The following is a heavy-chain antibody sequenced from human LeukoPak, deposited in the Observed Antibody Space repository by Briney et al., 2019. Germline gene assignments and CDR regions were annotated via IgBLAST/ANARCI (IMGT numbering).Heavy chain of an antibody. CDR3: ARLDWGIAGYYFDY. V-gene: IGHV4-39*01. CDR2: IYYSGST. J-gene: IGHJ4*02. CDR1: GGSISSSSYY. D-gene: IGHD6-13*01. Sequence: SETLSLTCTVSGGSISSSSYYWGWIRQTPGRGLEWIGSIYYSGSTYYHPSLKCRVTISVDTSKTQFSLKLSSVTAADTAVYYCARLDWGIAGYYFDYWGQGTLVTVSS.